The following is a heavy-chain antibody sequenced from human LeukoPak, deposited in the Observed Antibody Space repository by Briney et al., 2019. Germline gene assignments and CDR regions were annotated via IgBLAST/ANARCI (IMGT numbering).Heavy chain of an antibody. Sequence: GGSLRLSCAASGFTFSNYGIHWVRQAPGKGLEWVAFISYDGRNKYYADSVKGRFTISRDNSKTTLYLQMNSLRADDTADYYCAKRAEAVAGYYGMDVWGQGTTVTVSS. CDR1: GFTFSNYG. V-gene: IGHV3-30*18. J-gene: IGHJ6*02. CDR3: AKRAEAVAGYYGMDV. D-gene: IGHD6-19*01. CDR2: ISYDGRNK.